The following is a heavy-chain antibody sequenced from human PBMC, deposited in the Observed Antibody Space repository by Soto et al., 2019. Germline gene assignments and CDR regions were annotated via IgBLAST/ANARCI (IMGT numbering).Heavy chain of an antibody. J-gene: IGHJ5*02. D-gene: IGHD3-22*01. Sequence: PXESLSLTCAVSGFSISSGYYWCWIRQPPGKGPEWLGSIYHSGTTYYNPSVKGRVTISVDTSKNQFSLKVSSVTAADTAVYYSARDSSGYYWFDPWGQGTLVTVSS. CDR3: ARDSSGYYWFDP. CDR1: GFSISSGYY. CDR2: IYHSGTT. V-gene: IGHV4-38-2*02.